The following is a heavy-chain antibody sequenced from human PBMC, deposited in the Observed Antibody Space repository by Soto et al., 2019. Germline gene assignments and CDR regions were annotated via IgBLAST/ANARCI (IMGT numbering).Heavy chain of an antibody. D-gene: IGHD3-16*01. CDR3: ARDWGAPGRGSALGYYYHFGMDV. CDR1: GFTFSTYW. V-gene: IGHV3-7*05. Sequence: EVQLVESGGGLVQPGGSLRLSCAASGFTFSTYWMNWVRQAPGKGLEWVANIKEDGSEAYYVDSVKGRFTISRDNAKNSLHLDMNSLRGEDTAVYYCARDWGAPGRGSALGYYYHFGMDVW. J-gene: IGHJ6*01. CDR2: IKEDGSEA.